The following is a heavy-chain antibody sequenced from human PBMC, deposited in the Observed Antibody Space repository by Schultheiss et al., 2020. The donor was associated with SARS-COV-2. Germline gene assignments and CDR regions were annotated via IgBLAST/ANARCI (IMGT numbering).Heavy chain of an antibody. CDR1: GGSISSYY. CDR3: ARMGYTEGWFDP. D-gene: IGHD5-18*01. V-gene: IGHV4-59*12. Sequence: SQTLSLTCTVSGGSISSYYWSWIRQPPGKGLEWIGYIYYSGSTNYNPSLKSRVTISVDTSKNQFSLKLSSVTAEDTAVYYCARMGYTEGWFDPWGQGTLVTVSS. CDR2: IYYSGST. J-gene: IGHJ5*02.